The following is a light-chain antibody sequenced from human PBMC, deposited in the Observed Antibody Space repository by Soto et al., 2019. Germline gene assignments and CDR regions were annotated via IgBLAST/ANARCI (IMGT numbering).Light chain of an antibody. CDR2: EVT. J-gene: IGLJ3*02. CDR1: SRDIGGYNY. CDR3: SSFVAGNNYWV. Sequence: QSALTQPASVSGSPGQSITISCTGTSRDIGGYNYVSWHQQHPGKAPKVIITEVTKRPSGVPDRFSASKSGNTASLTVSGLQAEDEADYYCSSFVAGNNYWVFGGGTKLTVL. V-gene: IGLV2-8*01.